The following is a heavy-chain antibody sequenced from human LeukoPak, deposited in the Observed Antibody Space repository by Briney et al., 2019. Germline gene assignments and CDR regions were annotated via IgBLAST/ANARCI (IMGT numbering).Heavy chain of an antibody. CDR1: GFTVSSNY. D-gene: IGHD2-15*01. CDR2: IYSGGST. V-gene: IGHV3-66*01. Sequence: GGSLRLSCAASGFTVSSNYMSWVRQAPGKGLEWVSVIYSGGSTYYADSVKGRFTISRDNSKNTLYLQMNSLRAEDTAVYYCARVVAGTYYYYGMDVWGQGTTVTVSS. J-gene: IGHJ6*02. CDR3: ARVVAGTYYYYGMDV.